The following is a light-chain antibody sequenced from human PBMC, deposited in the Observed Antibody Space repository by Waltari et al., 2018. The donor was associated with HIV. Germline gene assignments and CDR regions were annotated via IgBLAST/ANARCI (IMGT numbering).Light chain of an antibody. CDR1: SSNIGGTT. Sequence: SVLTQPPSASGTPGQRVTISCSGSSSNIGGTTVTWYQQLPGTAPKLLIYSDNQRPSGVPDRFAGSKSGTSASLAISGLHSEDEADYYCAAWDDSLNGYVFGPGTKVTVL. CDR2: SDN. CDR3: AAWDDSLNGYV. J-gene: IGLJ1*01. V-gene: IGLV1-44*01.